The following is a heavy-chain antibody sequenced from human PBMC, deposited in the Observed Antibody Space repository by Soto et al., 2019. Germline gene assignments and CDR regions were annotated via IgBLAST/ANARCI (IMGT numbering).Heavy chain of an antibody. J-gene: IGHJ3*01. CDR3: ARRGSR. V-gene: IGHV3-48*03. CDR2: IHPGGQTI. CDR1: GFTFSSSE. Sequence: GGSRRLSCAASGFTFSSSEMYWVRQAPGKGLEWISYIHPGGQTIFYAESVKGRFTISRDNAKHSVYLQMNSLRAEDTAVYYCARRGSRWGRGTKVTVSS. D-gene: IGHD2-15*01.